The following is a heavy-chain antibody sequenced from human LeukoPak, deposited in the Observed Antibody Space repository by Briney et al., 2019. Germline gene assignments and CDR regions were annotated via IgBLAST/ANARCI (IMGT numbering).Heavy chain of an antibody. CDR2: IFPADFDT. D-gene: IGHD5-18*01. V-gene: IGHV5-51*01. J-gene: IGHJ3*02. CDR1: DSSFTAYW. CDR3: ASPRRVAYSYEASDI. Sequence: GESLKISCKASDSSFTAYWIGWVRQMPGKGLEWMGIIFPADFDTRYSPSFRGQVTISADKSISTVYLQWSSLKASDTAMYYCASPRRVAYSYEASDIWGQGTMVTVSS.